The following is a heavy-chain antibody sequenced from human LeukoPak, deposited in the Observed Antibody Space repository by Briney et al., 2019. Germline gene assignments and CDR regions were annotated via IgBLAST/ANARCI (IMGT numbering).Heavy chain of an antibody. V-gene: IGHV3-74*01. D-gene: IGHD3-9*01. J-gene: IGHJ4*02. CDR1: GFTFKNAW. CDR2: INSDGSST. CDR3: TRMYYDILTGYNPYFDY. Sequence: GGSLRLSCEASGFTFKNAWMIWVRQAPGKGLVWVSRINSDGSSTSYADSVKGRFTISRDNAKNSLYLQMNSLRAEDTAVYYCTRMYYDILTGYNPYFDYWGQGILVTVSS.